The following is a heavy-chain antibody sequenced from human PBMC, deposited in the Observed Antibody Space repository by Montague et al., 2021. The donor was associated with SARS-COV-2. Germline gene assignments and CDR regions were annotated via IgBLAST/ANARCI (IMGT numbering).Heavy chain of an antibody. V-gene: IGHV4-34*01. D-gene: IGHD3-22*01. Sequence: SETRSLTCAVYGGSFSDSHWSWLRQPPGKGLEWIGEINQSGSTKYNPSLKSRVTISVDTSKNQFSLKLSSLTAADTAVYYCARGQSGITMIVVAILGVEFYFGNWGQGTLVTVSS. CDR3: ARGQSGITMIVVAILGVEFYFGN. CDR1: GGSFSDSH. J-gene: IGHJ4*02. CDR2: INQSGST.